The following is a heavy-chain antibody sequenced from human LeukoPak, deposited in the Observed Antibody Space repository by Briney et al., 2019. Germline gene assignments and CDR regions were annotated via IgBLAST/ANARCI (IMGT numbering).Heavy chain of an antibody. D-gene: IGHD3-16*02. CDR1: GYTFTSYD. CDR3: ASEGYDYVWGSYRYGNY. V-gene: IGHV1-8*01. CDR2: MNPSSGNT. J-gene: IGHJ4*02. Sequence: ASVKVSCKAYGYTFTSYDINWVRQATGQGLEWMGWMNPSSGNTGYAQKFQGRVTMTRNTSISTAYMELSSLRSEDTAVYYCASEGYDYVWGSYRYGNYWGQGTLVTVSS.